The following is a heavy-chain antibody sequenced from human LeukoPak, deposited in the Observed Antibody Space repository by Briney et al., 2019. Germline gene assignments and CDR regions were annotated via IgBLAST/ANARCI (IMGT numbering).Heavy chain of an antibody. CDR2: IYYSGNT. J-gene: IGHJ3*01. Sequence: SETLSLTCTVSGGSISSYYWGWIRQPPGKGLEWIGSIYYSGNTYYNPSLKSRVTISVDTSKNQFSLKLSSVTAADTAVYYCARLFSSSWYRGAFDLWGQGTMVTVSS. V-gene: IGHV4-39*01. CDR1: GGSISSYY. CDR3: ARLFSSSWYRGAFDL. D-gene: IGHD6-13*01.